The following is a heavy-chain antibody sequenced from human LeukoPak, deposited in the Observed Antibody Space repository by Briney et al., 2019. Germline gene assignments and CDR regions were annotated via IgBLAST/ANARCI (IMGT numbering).Heavy chain of an antibody. CDR3: ARVSYCSGGSCPIDY. D-gene: IGHD2-15*01. V-gene: IGHV4-61*08. J-gene: IGHJ4*02. CDR2: IYYSGST. CDR1: GGSISSGDYY. Sequence: SQTLSLTCTVSGGSISSGDYYWSWIRQPPGKGLEWIGYIYYSGSTNYNPSLKSRVTISVDTSKNQFSLKLSSVTAADTAVYYCARVSYCSGGSCPIDYWGQGTLVTVSS.